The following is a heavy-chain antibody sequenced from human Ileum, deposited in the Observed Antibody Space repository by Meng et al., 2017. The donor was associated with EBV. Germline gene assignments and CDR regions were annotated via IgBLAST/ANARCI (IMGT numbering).Heavy chain of an antibody. CDR3: ARRGYSSGWYAYDY. CDR2: LYFSGST. Sequence: LLQEPGPGLVKPSETLSLACTVSGGSISSSDYYWGWIRQPPGKGLEWIGSLYFSGSTYSNPSLESRVTISVDTSNNQFSLKLSSVTAADTAVYYCARRGYSSGWYAYDYWGQGTLVTVSS. J-gene: IGHJ4*02. CDR1: GGSISSSDYY. D-gene: IGHD6-19*01. V-gene: IGHV4-39*01.